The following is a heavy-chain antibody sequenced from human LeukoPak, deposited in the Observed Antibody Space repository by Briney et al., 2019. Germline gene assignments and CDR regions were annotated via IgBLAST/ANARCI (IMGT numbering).Heavy chain of an antibody. V-gene: IGHV3-7*03. CDR2: IKQDGSEK. J-gene: IGHJ4*02. Sequence: GGSLRLSCAASGLTFSSYWMSWVRQAPGKGLEWVANIKQDGSEKYYVDSVKGRFTISRDNAKNSLYLQMNSLRAEDTAVYYCARVRDYDFWSGEFDYWGQGTLVTVSS. CDR3: ARVRDYDFWSGEFDY. D-gene: IGHD3-3*01. CDR1: GLTFSSYW.